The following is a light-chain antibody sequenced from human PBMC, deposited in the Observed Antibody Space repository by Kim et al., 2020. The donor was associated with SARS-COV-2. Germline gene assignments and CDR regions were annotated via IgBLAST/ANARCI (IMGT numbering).Light chain of an antibody. CDR3: QQYTNWPPYT. J-gene: IGKJ2*01. CDR1: QSITRN. CDR2: DAS. Sequence: TGERATLSCRASQSITRNLAWYQQKPGQAPRLLMYDASTRATGIPARFSGSGSGTEFTLTISSLQSEDFAVYYCQQYTNWPPYTFGQGTKLEI. V-gene: IGKV3-15*01.